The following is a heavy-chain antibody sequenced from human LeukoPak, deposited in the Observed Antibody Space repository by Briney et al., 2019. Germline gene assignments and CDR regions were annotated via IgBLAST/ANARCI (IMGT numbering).Heavy chain of an antibody. CDR2: INHSGST. Sequence: SETLSLTCAVYGGSFSGYYWSWIRQPPGKGLEWIGEINHSGSTNYNPSLKSRVTISVDASKNQFSLKLSSVTAADTAVYYCARGPKAVAVFWGQGTLVTVSS. J-gene: IGHJ4*02. CDR3: ARGPKAVAVF. D-gene: IGHD6-19*01. CDR1: GGSFSGYY. V-gene: IGHV4-34*01.